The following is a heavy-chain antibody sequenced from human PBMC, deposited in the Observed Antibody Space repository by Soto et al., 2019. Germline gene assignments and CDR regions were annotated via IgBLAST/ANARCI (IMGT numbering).Heavy chain of an antibody. CDR2: TYYRSKWYN. D-gene: IGHD1-26*01. V-gene: IGHV6-1*01. CDR1: GDSVSSNSAA. Sequence: PSPTLSLPCAISGDSVSSNSAAWNWIRQSPSRGLEWLGRTYYRSKWYNEYAVSVKSRISINPDTSKNQFSLQLSSLTPEDTAIYYCARDRERVHLWGQGTTVTVSS. CDR3: ARDRERVHL. J-gene: IGHJ6*02.